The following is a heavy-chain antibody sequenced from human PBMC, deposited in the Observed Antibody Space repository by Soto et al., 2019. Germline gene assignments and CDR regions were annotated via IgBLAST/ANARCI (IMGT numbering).Heavy chain of an antibody. J-gene: IGHJ6*02. CDR3: ARGYCSSTRCSWRHYYYGMDV. V-gene: IGHV1-69*06. Sequence: SVKVSCKASGDTFSSYPISWVRQAPGQRLEWMGWIIPIFGTANYAQKFQGRVTITADKSTSTAYMDLSSLRSEDTAVYYCARGYCSSTRCSWRHYYYGMDVWGQGTTVTVSS. CDR1: GDTFSSYP. CDR2: IIPIFGTA. D-gene: IGHD2-2*01.